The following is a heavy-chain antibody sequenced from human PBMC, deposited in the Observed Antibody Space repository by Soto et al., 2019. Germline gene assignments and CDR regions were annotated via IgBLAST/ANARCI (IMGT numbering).Heavy chain of an antibody. V-gene: IGHV3-23*01. D-gene: IGHD6-13*01. CDR1: GFTFSSYA. CDR2: ISGSGGST. J-gene: IGHJ3*02. Sequence: GSLRLSCAASGFTFSSYAVSWVRQAPGKGLEWVSAISGSGGSTYYADSVKGRFTISRDNSKNTLYLQMNSLRAEDTGVYYCAKPSSSWYDAFDIWGQGTMVTVSS. CDR3: AKPSSSWYDAFDI.